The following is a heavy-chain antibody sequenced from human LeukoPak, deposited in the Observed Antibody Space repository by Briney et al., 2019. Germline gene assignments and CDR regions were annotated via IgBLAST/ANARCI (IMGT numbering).Heavy chain of an antibody. V-gene: IGHV4-34*01. Sequence: SETLSLTCAVYGGSFSGYYWSWIRQPPGKGLEWIGEINHSGSTNYNPSLKSRVTISVETSKNQFSLKLSSVTAADTAVYYCARAITMVQGVIIYYFDYWGEGTLVTVSS. J-gene: IGHJ4*02. CDR3: ARAITMVQGVIIYYFDY. CDR2: INHSGST. CDR1: GGSFSGYY. D-gene: IGHD3-10*01.